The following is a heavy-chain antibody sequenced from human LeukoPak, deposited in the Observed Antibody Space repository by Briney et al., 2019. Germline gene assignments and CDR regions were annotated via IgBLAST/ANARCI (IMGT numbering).Heavy chain of an antibody. Sequence: SETLSLTCTVSGYSISSGYYWGWIRQPPGKGLEWIGSIYHSGSTYYNPSLKSRVTISVDTSKNQFSLKLSSVTAADTAVYYCARASSGSYPGDFDYWGQGTLVTVSS. CDR2: IYHSGST. CDR1: GYSISSGYY. CDR3: ARASSGSYPGDFDY. J-gene: IGHJ4*02. D-gene: IGHD1-26*01. V-gene: IGHV4-38-2*02.